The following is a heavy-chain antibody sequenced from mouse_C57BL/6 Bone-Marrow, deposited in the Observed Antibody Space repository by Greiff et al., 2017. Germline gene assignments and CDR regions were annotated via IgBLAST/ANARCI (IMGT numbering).Heavy chain of an antibody. J-gene: IGHJ1*03. V-gene: IGHV2-5*01. CDR3: AKDYEWYFEV. Sequence: VQLQESGPGLVQPSQSLSITCTVSGFSLTSYGVHWVRQSPGKGLEWLGVIWRGGSTDYNAAFLSRLSITKDNYKSQVLLTMNRLQADDTAIYYCAKDYEWYFEVWGTGTTVTVSS. D-gene: IGHD1-1*01. CDR1: GFSLTSYG. CDR2: IWRGGST.